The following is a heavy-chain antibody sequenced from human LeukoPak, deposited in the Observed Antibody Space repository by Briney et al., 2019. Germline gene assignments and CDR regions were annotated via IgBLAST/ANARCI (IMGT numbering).Heavy chain of an antibody. J-gene: IGHJ4*02. D-gene: IGHD6-6*01. Sequence: PGGSLRLSCAASGFTFSSYEMNWVRQAPGKGLEWVSYISSSGSTIYYADSVKGRFTISRDNAKNSLYLQMNSLRAEDTAVYYCATNLRYSSSSGYWGQGTLVTVSS. V-gene: IGHV3-48*03. CDR2: ISSSGSTI. CDR3: ATNLRYSSSSGY. CDR1: GFTFSSYE.